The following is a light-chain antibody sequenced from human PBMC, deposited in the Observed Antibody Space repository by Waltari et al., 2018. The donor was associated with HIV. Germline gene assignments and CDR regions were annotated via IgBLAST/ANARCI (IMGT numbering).Light chain of an antibody. J-gene: IGLJ1*01. V-gene: IGLV2-23*03. Sequence: QSALTQPASVSGSPGQSITISCTGTNSDVGSYNLVSWYQQHPDKAPKLMIYEGSKRPSGVSKRFSGSKSGNTVSLTISGLQAEDEADYYCCSYAGSNTFVFGTGTKVTVL. CDR2: EGS. CDR3: CSYAGSNTFV. CDR1: NSDVGSYNL.